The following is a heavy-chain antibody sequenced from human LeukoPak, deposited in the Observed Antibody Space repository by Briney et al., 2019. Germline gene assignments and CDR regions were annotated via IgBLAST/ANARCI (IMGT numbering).Heavy chain of an antibody. D-gene: IGHD1-26*01. CDR2: IYYTGSS. CDR1: GGSISSSAYY. CDR3: STRDVGATEDY. Sequence: SETLSLTCTVSGGSISSSAYYWGWIRQPPGKGLGWIATIYYTGSSYYEPSLKSRVTISVDTSKSQFSLKLSSVTAADTAVYYCSTRDVGATEDYWGQGTLVTVSS. J-gene: IGHJ4*02. V-gene: IGHV4-39*07.